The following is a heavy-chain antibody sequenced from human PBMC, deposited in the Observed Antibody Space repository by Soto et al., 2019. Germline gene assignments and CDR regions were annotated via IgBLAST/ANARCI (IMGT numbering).Heavy chain of an antibody. Sequence: QVQLVESGGGVVQPGRSVRLSCAASGFTFSSYAMHWVRQAPGKGLEWVAVISYDGSNKYYADSVKGRFTISRDNSKNTLYLQMNSLRAEDTAVYYCARTVDTGDYYYYYGMDVWGQGTTVTVSS. CDR2: ISYDGSNK. V-gene: IGHV3-30-3*01. D-gene: IGHD5-18*01. CDR1: GFTFSSYA. CDR3: ARTVDTGDYYYYYGMDV. J-gene: IGHJ6*02.